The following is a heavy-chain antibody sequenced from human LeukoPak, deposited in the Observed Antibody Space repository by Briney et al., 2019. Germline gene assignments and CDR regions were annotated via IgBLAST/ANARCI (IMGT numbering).Heavy chain of an antibody. Sequence: SETLSLTCTVSGGSIRSSYYYWGWIRQPPGKGLEWIGSIYDSGSTYYNPSLKSRVTISVDTSKNQFSLKLNSVTAADTAVYYCARGGWNDGENDYWGQGTLVTVSS. CDR3: ARGGWNDGENDY. D-gene: IGHD1-1*01. CDR2: IYDSGST. V-gene: IGHV4-39*01. CDR1: GGSIRSSYYY. J-gene: IGHJ4*02.